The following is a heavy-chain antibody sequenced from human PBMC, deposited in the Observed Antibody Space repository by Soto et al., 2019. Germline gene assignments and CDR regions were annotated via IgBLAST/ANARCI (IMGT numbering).Heavy chain of an antibody. J-gene: IGHJ4*01. Sequence: LSHRFTVACGSIGNLCCSWVLKPPRKGREWIGYIYYSGSTYYNPSLKSRVTISVDTSKNQFSLKLSSVTAADTAVYYCARSWFNYESWTYDSSTLFDYLGHGTLVPGSS. D-gene: IGHD3-22*01. CDR1: CGSIGNLC. V-gene: IGHV4-59*11. CDR2: IYYSGST. CDR3: ARSWFNYESWTYDSSTLFDY.